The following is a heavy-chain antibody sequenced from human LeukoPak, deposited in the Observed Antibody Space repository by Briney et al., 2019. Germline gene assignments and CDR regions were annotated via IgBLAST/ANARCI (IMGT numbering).Heavy chain of an antibody. CDR1: GFTFSSYS. CDR2: ISSSSSYI. CDR3: AKGRDSYAILDY. J-gene: IGHJ4*02. V-gene: IGHV3-21*04. D-gene: IGHD2-8*01. Sequence: GRSLRLSCAAPGFTFSSYSMNWVRQAPGKGLEWVSSISSSSSYIYYADSVKGRFTISRDNYKSTLYLQMSSLRAEDTAVYYCAKGRDSYAILDYWGQRTLVTVSS.